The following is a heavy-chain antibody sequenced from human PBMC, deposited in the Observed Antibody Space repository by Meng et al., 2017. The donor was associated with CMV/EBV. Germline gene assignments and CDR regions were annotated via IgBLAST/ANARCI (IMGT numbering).Heavy chain of an antibody. J-gene: IGHJ4*02. D-gene: IGHD1-26*01. Sequence: GGSLRLSCEVSGFTLSSYSMNWVRQAPGNGLEWVSSISSSSTYMYYADSVKGRFTISRDNAKNSLYLQMNSLRAEDTAVYFCAREKGTGHVVGATGSCDYWGRGTLVTVSS. CDR1: GFTLSSYS. V-gene: IGHV3-21*01. CDR2: ISSSSTYM. CDR3: AREKGTGHVVGATGSCDY.